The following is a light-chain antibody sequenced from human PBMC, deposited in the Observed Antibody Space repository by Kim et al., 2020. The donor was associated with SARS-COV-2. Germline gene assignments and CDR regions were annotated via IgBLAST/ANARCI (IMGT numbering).Light chain of an antibody. CDR3: GSFTGSSYV. J-gene: IGLJ1*01. CDR2: EVS. V-gene: IGLV2-8*01. CDR1: SSDVGGYYY. Sequence: QSALTQPPSASGSPGQSVIISCTGTSSDVGGYYYVSWYQQYPGKAPKLMIYEVSKRPSGVPDRFSGSKYGNTASLTVSGLQAEDEADYYCGSFTGSSYVFGTGTKVTVL.